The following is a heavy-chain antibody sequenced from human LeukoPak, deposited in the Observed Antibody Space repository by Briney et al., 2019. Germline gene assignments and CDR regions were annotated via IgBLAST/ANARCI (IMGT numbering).Heavy chain of an antibody. D-gene: IGHD4-17*01. Sequence: ASVKVSCKASEDTFSAYYIHWVRQAPGQGLEWMGWMSPKTGDTNYAQNFQGRVTMTRDTSMTTAYMGLRSLTAGDTAVYYCTRQTYGDHFDFWGQGTLVTVSP. J-gene: IGHJ4*02. CDR1: EDTFSAYY. CDR3: TRQTYGDHFDF. CDR2: MSPKTGDT. V-gene: IGHV1-2*02.